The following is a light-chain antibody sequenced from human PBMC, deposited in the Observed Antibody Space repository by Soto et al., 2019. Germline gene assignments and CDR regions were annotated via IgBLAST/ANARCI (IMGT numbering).Light chain of an antibody. V-gene: IGLV2-11*01. CDR1: RSDVGGYDY. CDR2: DVI. Sequence: QSALTQPRSVSGSPGQSVSISCTGARSDVGGYDYVSWYQQHPDKDPKVIIYDVIKRPAGVPDRFSGYKSGITASLTISGLQSDDEADYYCCSYAGSYSDVVGPGTKVTVL. CDR3: CSYAGSYSDV. J-gene: IGLJ1*01.